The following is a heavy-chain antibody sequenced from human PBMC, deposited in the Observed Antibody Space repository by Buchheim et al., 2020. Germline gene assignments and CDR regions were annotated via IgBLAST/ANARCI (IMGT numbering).Heavy chain of an antibody. D-gene: IGHD4-23*01. J-gene: IGHJ4*02. CDR2: LYYSGRT. CDR1: GGSISSSSYY. Sequence: QLQLQESGPGLVKPSETLSLTCTVSGGSISSSSYYWGWIRQPPGKGLEWIGSLYYSGRTYYNPSLKSPATISVDPSKHQFSLKLSSVTAADTAVYYCTRGAHYGGNSGADYWGQGTL. CDR3: TRGAHYGGNSGADY. V-gene: IGHV4-39*01.